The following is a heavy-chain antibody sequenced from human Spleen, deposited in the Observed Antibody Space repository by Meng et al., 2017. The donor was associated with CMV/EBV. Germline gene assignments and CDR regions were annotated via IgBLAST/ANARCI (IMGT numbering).Heavy chain of an antibody. V-gene: IGHV3-30-3*01. D-gene: IGHD2-2*01. Sequence: FSKDTMHWVRQTPGKGLEWVAVISYDGGNKYYVDSVKGRFTISRDNSKNTLYLQMNSLRPEDTAFYYCARAGGGTTTSLYGGWWYFDLWGRGTLVTVSS. CDR3: ARAGGGTTTSLYGGWWYFDL. J-gene: IGHJ2*01. CDR1: FSKDT. CDR2: ISYDGGNK.